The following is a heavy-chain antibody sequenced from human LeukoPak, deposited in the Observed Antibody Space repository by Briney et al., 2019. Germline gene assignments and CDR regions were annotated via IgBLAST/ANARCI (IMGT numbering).Heavy chain of an antibody. Sequence: GGSLRLSCAASGFTVSSNYMSWVRQAPGEGLEWVSVIYSGGSTYYADSVKGRFTISRDNSKNTLYLQMNSLRAEDTAVYYCARDRIVVVPAATDNYYYGMDVWGQGTTVTVSS. J-gene: IGHJ6*02. V-gene: IGHV3-66*01. CDR1: GFTVSSNY. D-gene: IGHD2-2*01. CDR2: IYSGGST. CDR3: ARDRIVVVPAATDNYYYGMDV.